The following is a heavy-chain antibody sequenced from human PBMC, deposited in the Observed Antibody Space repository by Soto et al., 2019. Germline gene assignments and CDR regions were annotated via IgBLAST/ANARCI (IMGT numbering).Heavy chain of an antibody. CDR2: MHDSGST. V-gene: IGHV4-59*01. CDR3: AAPPRY. CDR1: GASISSYY. Sequence: SETLSLTCTVSGASISSYYWNWIRQHPGKGLEWIGYMHDSGSTSYNPSLKSRVTISVDTSRNQLSLNLTSVTAADTAVYYCAAPPRYWGQGILVTVSS. D-gene: IGHD6-6*01. J-gene: IGHJ4*02.